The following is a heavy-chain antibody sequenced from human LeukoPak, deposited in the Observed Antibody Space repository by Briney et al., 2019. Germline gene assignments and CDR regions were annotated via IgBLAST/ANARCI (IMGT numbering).Heavy chain of an antibody. D-gene: IGHD5-18*01. CDR1: GASISSYY. J-gene: IGHJ5*02. V-gene: IGHV4-59*01. Sequence: SETLSLTCTVSGASISSYYWSWIRQSPGKELEWIGYIYYSGRTNYNPSLKSRVTISVDTSKNQFSLKLSSVTAADTAVYYCARVDTAMVRGTNWFDPWGQGTLVTVSS. CDR3: ARVDTAMVRGTNWFDP. CDR2: IYYSGRT.